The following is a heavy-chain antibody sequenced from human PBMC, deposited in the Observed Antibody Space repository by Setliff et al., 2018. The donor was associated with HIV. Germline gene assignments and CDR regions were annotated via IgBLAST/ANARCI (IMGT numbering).Heavy chain of an antibody. V-gene: IGHV4-31*03. CDR1: GGSISSYY. Sequence: LSLTCTVSGGSISSYYWSWIRQHPGKGLEWIGYIYYSGSSYYNPSVRSRVIMSLDTSENHFSLKPSSVTAADTAVYYCVRNSFDYVEEEWGQGTQVTVSS. D-gene: IGHD3-9*01. J-gene: IGHJ4*02. CDR2: IYYSGSS. CDR3: VRNSFDYVEEE.